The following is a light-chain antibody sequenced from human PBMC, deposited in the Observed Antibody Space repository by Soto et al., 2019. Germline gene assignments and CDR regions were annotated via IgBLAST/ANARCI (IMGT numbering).Light chain of an antibody. CDR1: SSNIGGTNY. J-gene: IGLJ2*01. CDR3: ASWDDRLGAVI. Sequence: QSVLTQPPSASGTPGQRVCISCSGSSSNIGGTNYAYWYQQLPGAAPKLLMHSNNLRPSGVPERISGSKSGTSASLAISGLRSEDEAVYYCASWDDRLGAVIFGGGTKLTVL. V-gene: IGLV1-47*02. CDR2: SNN.